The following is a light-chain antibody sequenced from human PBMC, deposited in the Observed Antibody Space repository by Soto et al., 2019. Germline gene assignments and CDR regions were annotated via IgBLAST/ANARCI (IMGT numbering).Light chain of an antibody. CDR2: GAS. Sequence: EIVMTQSPATLSVSPGERATLSCRASQSVSSNLAWYQQKPGQAPRLLIYGASTRATGIPARFSGSGSGTEFTITIGSLQSEDFTVYYCQLENTFGQGTKLEIK. V-gene: IGKV3-15*01. CDR1: QSVSSN. CDR3: QLENT. J-gene: IGKJ2*01.